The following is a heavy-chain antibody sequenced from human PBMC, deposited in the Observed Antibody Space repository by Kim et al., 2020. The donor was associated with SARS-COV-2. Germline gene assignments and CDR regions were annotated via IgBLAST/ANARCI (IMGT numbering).Heavy chain of an antibody. V-gene: IGHV1-2*02. CDR3: ARVWITSAGRAFDI. D-gene: IGHD6-13*01. Sequence: YAERFQGRVTMTRDTSISTAYMELSSLRSDDTAMYYCARVWITSAGRAFDIWGQGTMVTVSS. J-gene: IGHJ3*02.